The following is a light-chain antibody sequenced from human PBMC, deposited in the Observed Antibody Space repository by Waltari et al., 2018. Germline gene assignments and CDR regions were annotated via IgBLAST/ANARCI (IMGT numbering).Light chain of an antibody. CDR2: VNSDGSH. Sequence: QLVLTQSPSASASLGASVKLTCTLSSGHINNVIAWLQQRPEKGPRYLMKVNSDGSHNKGDEIPDRFSGSSSGAGRDLTISSLQSEDEADYFCQTGGHGTWVFGGGTKLTVL. V-gene: IGLV4-69*01. J-gene: IGLJ3*02. CDR3: QTGGHGTWV. CDR1: SGHINNV.